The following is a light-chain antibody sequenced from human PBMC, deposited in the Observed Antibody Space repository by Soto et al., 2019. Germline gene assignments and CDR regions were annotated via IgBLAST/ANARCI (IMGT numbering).Light chain of an antibody. Sequence: EIVLKQSPGTLSLSPGEGATLSCRASQPVATNSVGWYPLKPGQAPRLLMYGTSSRATGIPRRFLVWGSGTEFKLTISRLEPEDYAVYYCQQYGTSPFTFGPGTRVDI. V-gene: IGKV3-20*01. CDR3: QQYGTSPFT. CDR2: GTS. J-gene: IGKJ3*01. CDR1: QPVATNS.